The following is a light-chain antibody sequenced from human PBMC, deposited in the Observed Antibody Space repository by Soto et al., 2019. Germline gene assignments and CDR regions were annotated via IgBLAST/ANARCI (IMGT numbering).Light chain of an antibody. Sequence: DIPVTQSPPTLSASVGDRVTITCRASQNIGTWLAWYQAKPGKAPKLLIYKASSLESGVPSRFSGSGSGTEFTLTISSLQPDDFGSYYCQQYKSYPLTFGGGTKVEIK. CDR2: KAS. V-gene: IGKV1-5*03. CDR3: QQYKSYPLT. CDR1: QNIGTW. J-gene: IGKJ4*01.